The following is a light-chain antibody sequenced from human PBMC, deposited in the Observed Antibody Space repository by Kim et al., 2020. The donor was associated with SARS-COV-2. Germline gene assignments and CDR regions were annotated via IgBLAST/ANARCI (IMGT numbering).Light chain of an antibody. J-gene: IGLJ2*01. Sequence: PRQSVTISCTRTSSDVGSYNRVSWYQQPPGTAPKLMIYEVSKRPSGVPDRFSGSKSGNTASLTISGLQAEDEADYYCSSYTSSSVVFGGGTQLTVL. V-gene: IGLV2-18*02. CDR2: EVS. CDR3: SSYTSSSVV. CDR1: SSDVGSYNR.